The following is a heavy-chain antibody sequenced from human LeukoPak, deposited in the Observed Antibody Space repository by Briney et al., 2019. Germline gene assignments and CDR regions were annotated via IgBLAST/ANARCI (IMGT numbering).Heavy chain of an antibody. CDR3: AREGTLGSGWYDS. CDR2: IYSSGTT. D-gene: IGHD6-19*01. V-gene: IGHV4-61*02. J-gene: IGHJ5*01. CDR1: GGSISSGGDY. Sequence: SETLSLTCTVSGGSISSGGDYWSWIRQPAGKGLEWIGRIYSSGTTNYNPSVKSRLTISVDTSKNQFSLKLSSVTAADTAVYYCAREGTLGSGWYDSRGQGTLVTVSS.